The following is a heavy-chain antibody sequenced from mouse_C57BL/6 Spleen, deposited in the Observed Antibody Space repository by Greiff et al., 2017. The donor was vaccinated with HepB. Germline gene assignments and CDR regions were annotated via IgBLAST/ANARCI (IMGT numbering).Heavy chain of an antibody. Sequence: SGASVKLSCKASGYTFTSYWMQWVKQRPGQGLEWIGEIDPSESYTNYNQKFKGKATLTVDTSASTAYMQLSSLTSEDSAVYYCGRWGTVLRKYVMDYWGQGTSVSVSS. D-gene: IGHD1-1*01. CDR3: GRWGTVLRKYVMDY. J-gene: IGHJ4*01. V-gene: IGHV1-50*01. CDR2: IDPSESYT. CDR1: GYTFTSYW.